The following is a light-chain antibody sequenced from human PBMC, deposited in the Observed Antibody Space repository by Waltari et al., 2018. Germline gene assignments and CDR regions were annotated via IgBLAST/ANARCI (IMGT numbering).Light chain of an antibody. CDR1: SGSLSTTSY. Sequence: QTVVTQEPSLSVSPGGTVTLTCALSSGSLSTTSYAPCYQQTPGQAPRTLVYKANARSSGVPDRFSGSILGNAAALTITGAQADDESDYYCALYMGSGIWVFGGGTRLTVL. J-gene: IGLJ3*02. V-gene: IGLV8-61*01. CDR3: ALYMGSGIWV. CDR2: KAN.